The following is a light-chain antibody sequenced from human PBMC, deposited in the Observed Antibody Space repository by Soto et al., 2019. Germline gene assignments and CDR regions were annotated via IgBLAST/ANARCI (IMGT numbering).Light chain of an antibody. CDR1: SSNIGSFYD. CDR2: SDN. V-gene: IGLV1-40*01. CDR3: QSYDNSLNHVV. Sequence: QSVLTQPPSVSGAPGQRVTIPCTGRSSNIGSFYDVHWYEQLPGTVPKLLIYSDNKRPSGVPDRFSGSKSGTAASLAITGLQAEDEAAYYCQSYDNSLNHVVFGGGTQLTVL. J-gene: IGLJ2*01.